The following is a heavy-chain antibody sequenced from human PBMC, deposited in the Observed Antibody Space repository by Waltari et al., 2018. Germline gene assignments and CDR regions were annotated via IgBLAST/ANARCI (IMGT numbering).Heavy chain of an antibody. CDR2: IKEDGSEK. D-gene: IGHD3-3*01. Sequence: EVQLVESGGGLVQPGGSLRLSCAASEFTFAYYWVTWVRQAPGKGLEWVANIKEDGSEKYYVDSVKGRFTISRDNAKNSLYLQMSSLRVEETAVYYCATQSWSNFEYWGQGTLVTVSS. CDR1: EFTFAYYW. V-gene: IGHV3-7*01. J-gene: IGHJ4*02. CDR3: ATQSWSNFEY.